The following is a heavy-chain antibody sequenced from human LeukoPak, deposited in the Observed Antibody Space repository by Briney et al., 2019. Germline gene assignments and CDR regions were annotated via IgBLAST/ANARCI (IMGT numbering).Heavy chain of an antibody. D-gene: IGHD3-22*01. CDR1: GFTFSSYQ. Sequence: PGGSLRLSCAASGFTFSSYQIKWVRQAPGKGLEWVSSISSSGNTKNYADSVKGRFTISRDNAKNSLYLQMNSLRAEDTAVYYCARDRSDYYDSSGYTYSYYYMDVWGKGTTVTVSS. CDR2: ISSSGNTK. V-gene: IGHV3-48*03. J-gene: IGHJ6*03. CDR3: ARDRSDYYDSSGYTYSYYYMDV.